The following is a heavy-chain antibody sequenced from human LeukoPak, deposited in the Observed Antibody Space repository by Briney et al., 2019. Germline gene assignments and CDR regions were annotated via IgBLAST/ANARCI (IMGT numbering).Heavy chain of an antibody. CDR3: AREPGDYDSSGYKSGDY. Sequence: GSLRLSCAASGFTFSSYAMHWVRRAPGKGLEWVAVISYDGSNKYYADSVKGRFTISRDNSKNTLYLQMNSLRAEDTAVYYCAREPGDYDSSGYKSGDYWGQGTLVTVSS. CDR2: ISYDGSNK. CDR1: GFTFSSYA. J-gene: IGHJ4*02. V-gene: IGHV3-30-3*01. D-gene: IGHD3-22*01.